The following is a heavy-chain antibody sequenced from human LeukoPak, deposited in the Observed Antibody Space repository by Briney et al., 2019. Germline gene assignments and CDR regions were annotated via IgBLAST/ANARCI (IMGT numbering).Heavy chain of an antibody. V-gene: IGHV3-7*01. CDR3: ARDLYGSGSYEDY. Sequence: GWSLRLSCAASGFNFNIYTMSWVRQAPGKGLEWMANINQDGGEKYYVDSMKGRFTISRDNAKNSLFLQMNNLRAEDTAVYYCARDLYGSGSYEDYWGQGALVTVSS. CDR2: INQDGGEK. CDR1: GFNFNIYT. D-gene: IGHD3-10*01. J-gene: IGHJ4*02.